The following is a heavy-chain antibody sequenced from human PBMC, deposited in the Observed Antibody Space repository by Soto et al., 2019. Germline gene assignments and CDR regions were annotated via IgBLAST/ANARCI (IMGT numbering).Heavy chain of an antibody. CDR3: ARDQLYYNDISGRPLNAFDV. J-gene: IGHJ3*01. Sequence: GGSLRLSCAVSGFTFSDYGMNWVRQAPGKGLEWVSYIGIGSSTKYYADSVKGRFTISRDNAKNSLYLQMNSLRAEDTAVYYCARDQLYYNDISGRPLNAFDVWGQGTMVTVSS. D-gene: IGHD3-22*01. CDR2: IGIGSSTK. CDR1: GFTFSDYG. V-gene: IGHV3-48*01.